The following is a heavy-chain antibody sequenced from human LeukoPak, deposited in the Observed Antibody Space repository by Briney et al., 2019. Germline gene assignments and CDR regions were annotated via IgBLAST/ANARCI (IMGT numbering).Heavy chain of an antibody. J-gene: IGHJ5*02. CDR1: GGSISSYY. CDR3: ARWGYGSGWSVDP. CDR2: IYYGGST. D-gene: IGHD6-19*01. V-gene: IGHV4-59*01. Sequence: PSETLSLTCTVSGGSISSYYWSWIRQPPGKGLEWIGYIYYGGSTNYNPSLKSRVTISVDTSKNQFSLKLSSVTAADTAVYYCARWGYGSGWSVDPWGQGTLVTVSS.